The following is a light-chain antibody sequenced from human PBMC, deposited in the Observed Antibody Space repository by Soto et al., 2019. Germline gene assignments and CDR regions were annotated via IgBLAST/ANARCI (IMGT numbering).Light chain of an antibody. CDR1: QSVSSS. CDR3: QQYVHWPPGA. Sequence: EIVVTQSPATLSVSPGERVTLSCRTSQSVSSSLAWYQQRPGQAPRLLIYDTSTRAAGIAARFSGSGSGTEFTLTISSLQSEDSAVYYCQQYVHWPPGAFAQVTKVDIK. CDR2: DTS. V-gene: IGKV3-15*01. J-gene: IGKJ1*01.